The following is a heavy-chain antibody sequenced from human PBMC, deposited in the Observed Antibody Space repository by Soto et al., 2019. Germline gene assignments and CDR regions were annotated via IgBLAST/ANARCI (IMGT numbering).Heavy chain of an antibody. CDR3: ASLYDSSGSNWFDP. D-gene: IGHD3-22*01. V-gene: IGHV5-51*01. Sequence: GESLKISCQGSGYSFTNHWIAWVRQMPGKGLEWMGIIYPSDSDARYSPSFQGQVTISADKSVSTAYLQWSSLKASDTAMYYCASLYDSSGSNWFDPWGQGTLVTVAS. CDR2: IYPSDSDA. CDR1: GYSFTNHW. J-gene: IGHJ5*02.